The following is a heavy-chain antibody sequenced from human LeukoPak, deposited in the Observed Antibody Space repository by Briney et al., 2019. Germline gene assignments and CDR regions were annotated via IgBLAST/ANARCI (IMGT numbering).Heavy chain of an antibody. J-gene: IGHJ3*02. D-gene: IGHD3-22*01. V-gene: IGHV1-58*02. Sequence: ASVKVSCKASGYTFTSYAMHWVRQAPGQRLEWIGWIVVGSGNTNYAQKFQERVTITRDMSTSTAYMELSSLRSEDTAVYYCAAPMYDSHAFDIWGQGTMVTVSS. CDR1: GYTFTSYA. CDR3: AAPMYDSHAFDI. CDR2: IVVGSGNT.